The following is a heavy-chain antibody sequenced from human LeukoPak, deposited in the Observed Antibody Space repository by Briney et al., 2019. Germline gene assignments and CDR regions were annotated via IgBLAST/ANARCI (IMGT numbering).Heavy chain of an antibody. CDR3: ARDFYYYGMDV. Sequence: NPSETLSLTCAVSGGSISSGGYSWSWIRQPPGKGLEWIGYIYHSGSTYYNPSLKGRVTISVDRSKNQFSLKLSSVTAADTAVYYCARDFYYYGMDVWGQGTTVTVSS. CDR1: GGSISSGGYS. J-gene: IGHJ6*02. V-gene: IGHV4-30-2*01. CDR2: IYHSGST.